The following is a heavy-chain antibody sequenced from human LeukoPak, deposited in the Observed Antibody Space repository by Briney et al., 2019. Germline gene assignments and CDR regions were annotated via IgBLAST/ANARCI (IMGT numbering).Heavy chain of an antibody. CDR2: IYYSGST. CDR3: ARDRGRSGDPARFDP. V-gene: IGHV4-59*12. J-gene: IGHJ5*02. Sequence: SETLSLTCTVSGGSISSYYWSWIRQPPGKGLEWIGYIYYSGSTNYNPSLKSRVTMSVDTSKNQFSLKLSSVTAADTAVYYCARDRGRSGDPARFDPWGQGTLVTVSS. D-gene: IGHD1-26*01. CDR1: GGSISSYY.